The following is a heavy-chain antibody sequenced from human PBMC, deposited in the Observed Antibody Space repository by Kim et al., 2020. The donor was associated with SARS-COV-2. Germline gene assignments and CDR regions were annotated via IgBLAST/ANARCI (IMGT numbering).Heavy chain of an antibody. V-gene: IGHV4-4*02. D-gene: IGHD3-10*01. Sequence: SETLSLTCAVSGGSISSSNWWSWVRQPPGKGLEWIGEIYHSGSTNYNPSLKSRVTISVDKSKNQFSLKLSSVTAADTAVYYCARSGGHYYGSGEIDYWGQGTLVTVSS. CDR2: IYHSGST. CDR3: ARSGGHYYGSGEIDY. J-gene: IGHJ4*02. CDR1: GGSISSSNW.